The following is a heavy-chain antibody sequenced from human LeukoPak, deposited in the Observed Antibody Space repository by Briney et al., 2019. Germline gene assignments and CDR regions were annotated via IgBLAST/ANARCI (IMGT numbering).Heavy chain of an antibody. CDR2: ISYDGTYK. Sequence: GGSLRLSCASSGFTFSSYGIHWVRQAPGKGLEWVAAISYDGTYKYYADSLKGRFTISRDDSKNTLYLEMNSLRAEDTAVYYCARDPSSTMDVWGQGTTVTVSS. CDR3: ARDPSSTMDV. D-gene: IGHD2-2*01. V-gene: IGHV3-33*01. CDR1: GFTFSSYG. J-gene: IGHJ6*02.